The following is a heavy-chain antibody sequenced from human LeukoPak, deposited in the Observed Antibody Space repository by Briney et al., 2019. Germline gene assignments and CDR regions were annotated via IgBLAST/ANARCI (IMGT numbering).Heavy chain of an antibody. CDR2: IYYSGST. V-gene: IGHV4-59*01. CDR3: ARRRGGDYGMYYYYYMDV. Sequence: SETLSLTCTVSGGSISSCYWSWIRQPPGKGLEWIGYIYYSGSTNYNPFLKSRVTISVDTSKNQFSLKLSSVTAADTAVYYCARRRGGDYGMYYYYYMDVWGKGTTVTVSS. J-gene: IGHJ6*03. CDR1: GGSISSCY. D-gene: IGHD4-17*01.